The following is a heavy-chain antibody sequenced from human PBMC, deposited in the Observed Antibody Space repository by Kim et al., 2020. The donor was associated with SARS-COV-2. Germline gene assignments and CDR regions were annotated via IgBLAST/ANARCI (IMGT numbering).Heavy chain of an antibody. CDR3: AKGGRTQLIDL. CDR2: IGATGVHI. J-gene: IGHJ4*02. D-gene: IGHD5-18*01. Sequence: GGSLRLSCAASGFTFSSSSMTWVRQAPGKGLEWVSSIGATGVHIFYADSVKGRFTISRDNSNNLLSLQMHSLRAEDTALYFCAKGGRTQLIDLWGQGTLV. V-gene: IGHV3-23*01. CDR1: GFTFSSSS.